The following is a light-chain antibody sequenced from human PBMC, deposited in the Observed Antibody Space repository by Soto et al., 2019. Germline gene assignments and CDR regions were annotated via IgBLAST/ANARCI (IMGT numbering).Light chain of an antibody. V-gene: IGLV2-8*01. CDR2: DVT. Sequence: QSALTQPPSASGSPGQSVTISCTGTSSDVGLYNFVSWYQQHPGKAPKLMIYDVTKRPSGVPDRFSGSKSGITASLTVSGLQADDDADYYCSSYAGFNQVIFGGGTKLTVL. J-gene: IGLJ2*01. CDR1: SSDVGLYNF. CDR3: SSYAGFNQVI.